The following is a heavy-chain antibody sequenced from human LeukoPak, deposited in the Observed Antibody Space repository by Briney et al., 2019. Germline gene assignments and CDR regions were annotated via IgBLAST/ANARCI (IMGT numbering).Heavy chain of an antibody. CDR3: ARADPLWFGELSGAFDI. V-gene: IGHV4-39*07. J-gene: IGHJ3*02. Sequence: PSETLSLTCTVSGGSISSGTYYWGWIRQPPGKGLEWIGSIYYSGSTYYNPSLKSRATISVDTSKNQFSLKLYSVTAADTAVYCCARADPLWFGELSGAFDIWGQGTMVTVSS. CDR2: IYYSGST. CDR1: GGSISSGTYY. D-gene: IGHD3-10*01.